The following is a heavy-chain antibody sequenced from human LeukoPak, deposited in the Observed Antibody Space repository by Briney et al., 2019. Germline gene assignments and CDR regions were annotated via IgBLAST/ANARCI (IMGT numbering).Heavy chain of an antibody. CDR3: ARALRYIDYAYFEY. Sequence: PSETLSLTCTVSGGSISSSSYYWGWIRQPPGKGLEWLGNIYYSGTTYYNPSLKSRVTISVDTSKNQFSLKLSSVTAADTAVYYCARALRYIDYAYFEYWGQGNLVTVSS. CDR1: GGSISSSSYY. D-gene: IGHD3-9*01. V-gene: IGHV4-39*07. CDR2: IYYSGTT. J-gene: IGHJ4*02.